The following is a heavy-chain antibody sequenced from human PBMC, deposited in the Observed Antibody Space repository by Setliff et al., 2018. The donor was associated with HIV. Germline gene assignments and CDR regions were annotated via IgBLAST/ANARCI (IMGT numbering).Heavy chain of an antibody. D-gene: IGHD1-7*01. V-gene: IGHV3-30*02. CDR1: GFTFSAHG. CDR3: AKDGDYSNWDYDAFDI. Sequence: GGSLRPSCAASGFTFSAHGMHWVRQAPGKGLEWVAFINYDESYEYYADSVKGRVTISRDNSANTVDLQMNSLRAEDTAVYYCAKDGDYSNWDYDAFDIWGQGTMVTVSS. CDR2: INYDESYE. J-gene: IGHJ3*02.